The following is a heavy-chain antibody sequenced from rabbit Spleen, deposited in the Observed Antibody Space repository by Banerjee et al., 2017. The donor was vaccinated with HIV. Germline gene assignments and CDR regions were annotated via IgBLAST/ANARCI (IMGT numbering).Heavy chain of an antibody. J-gene: IGHJ4*01. Sequence: QDHLVESGGGLVQPEGSLTLTCKASGFDFSSNAMCWVRQAPGKGPEWIACIYNGDGSTFYASWAKGRFTISKTSSTTVTLQMTSLTAADTATYFCARDADGGGRYAHNLNLWGPGTLVTVS. CDR2: IYNGDGST. V-gene: IGHV1S47*01. D-gene: IGHD8-1*01. CDR3: ARDADGGGRYAHNLNL. CDR1: GFDFSSNA.